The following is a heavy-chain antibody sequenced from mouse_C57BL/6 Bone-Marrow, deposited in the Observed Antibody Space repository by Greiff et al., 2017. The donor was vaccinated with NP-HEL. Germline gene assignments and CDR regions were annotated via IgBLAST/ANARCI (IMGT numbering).Heavy chain of an antibody. D-gene: IGHD1-1*01. CDR1: GYTFTSYW. J-gene: IGHJ3*01. Sequence: QVQLQQPGAELVKPGASVKLSCKASGYTFTSYWMHWVKQRPGQGLEWIGMIHPNSGSTNYNEKFKSKATLTVDKSSSTAYMQLSSLTSEDSAVYYCARSENYYGSSPAWFAYWGQWTLVTVSA. V-gene: IGHV1-64*01. CDR2: IHPNSGST. CDR3: ARSENYYGSSPAWFAY.